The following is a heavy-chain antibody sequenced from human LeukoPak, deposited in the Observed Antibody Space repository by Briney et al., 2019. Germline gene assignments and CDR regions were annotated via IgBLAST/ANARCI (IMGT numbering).Heavy chain of an antibody. D-gene: IGHD3/OR15-3a*01. CDR3: ARAGRGLAASD. V-gene: IGHV3-33*07. J-gene: IGHJ4*02. CDR2: IWYDGSNK. Sequence: PERSLRLSCAASGFTFSSYAMYWVRQAPGKGLEWVAIIWYDGSNKYYADSVKGRYTISRDNSENTVYLQMSSLRAEDTAVYYCARAGRGLAASDWGQGTLVTVSS. CDR1: GFTFSSYA.